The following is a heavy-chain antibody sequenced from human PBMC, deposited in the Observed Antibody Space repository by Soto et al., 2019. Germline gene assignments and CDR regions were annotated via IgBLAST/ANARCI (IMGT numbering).Heavy chain of an antibody. V-gene: IGHV4-59*01. J-gene: IGHJ6*02. CDR3: ARDLWGYCGTDCYPLDV. Sequence: SETLSLTCTVSGGSISRYYWSWIRQPPGKGLEWIGYMYNTGSTVYNPSFKSRVTISVDTSKNQFSLKLNSVTAADTAVYYCARDLWGYCGTDCYPLDVWGQGTTVTVS. D-gene: IGHD2-21*02. CDR2: MYNTGST. CDR1: GGSISRYY.